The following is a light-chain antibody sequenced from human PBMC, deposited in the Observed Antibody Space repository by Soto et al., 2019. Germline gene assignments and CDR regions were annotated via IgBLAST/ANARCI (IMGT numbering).Light chain of an antibody. J-gene: IGKJ5*01. CDR2: AAS. Sequence: DIQMTQSPSSVSASVGXXVTIXCRANQDISSRLAWYQQKAGKAPKLLIYAASTLQSGVPSRFSGSGSGTDFTLTISSLQSEDFATYYCQQLNSYPITFGQGTRLDIK. V-gene: IGKV1-12*01. CDR1: QDISSR. CDR3: QQLNSYPIT.